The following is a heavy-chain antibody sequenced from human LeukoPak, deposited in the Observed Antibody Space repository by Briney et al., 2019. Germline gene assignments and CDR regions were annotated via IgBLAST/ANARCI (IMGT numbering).Heavy chain of an antibody. Sequence: GGSLRLSCAASGFTFSSYSMNWVRQAPGKGLEWVSSISSSSSYIYYADSVKGRFTISRDNAKNSLCLQMNSLRAEDTAIYYCAKEVTPGALLYGPFDYWGQGTLVTVSS. CDR3: AKEVTPGALLYGPFDY. J-gene: IGHJ4*02. CDR1: GFTFSSYS. CDR2: ISSSSSYI. D-gene: IGHD4-23*01. V-gene: IGHV3-21*04.